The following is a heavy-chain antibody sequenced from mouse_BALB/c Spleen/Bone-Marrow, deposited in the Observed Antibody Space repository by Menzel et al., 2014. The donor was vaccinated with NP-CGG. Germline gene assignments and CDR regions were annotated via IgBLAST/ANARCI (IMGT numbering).Heavy chain of an antibody. CDR2: IWAGGST. CDR1: GLSLTSYG. D-gene: IGHD3-1*01. J-gene: IGHJ3*01. CDR3: ARDRGPPY. Sequence: VMLVESGPGLVAPSQSLSISCTVSGLSLTSYGVHWVRQPPGKGLEWLGVIWAGGSTNYNSALMSRLSISKDNSKGQVFLKMNSLQTDDTAMYYCARDRGPPYWGQGTLVTVSA. V-gene: IGHV2-9*02.